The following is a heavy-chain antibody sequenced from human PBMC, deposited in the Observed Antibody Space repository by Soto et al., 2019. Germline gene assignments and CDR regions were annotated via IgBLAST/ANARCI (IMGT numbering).Heavy chain of an antibody. CDR2: IYDSGNT. Sequence: QVQLQESGPGLVKPSQTLSLTCTVSGGSISDGAYYWSWIRQPPGKGLEWIGHIYDSGNTYNNPSLNSRRTISVDPSKNHVSLNLNSVTAADTAVYYCASGLSGDKVDQWGQGTLVTVSS. D-gene: IGHD2-21*01. CDR1: GGSISDGAYY. CDR3: ASGLSGDKVDQ. V-gene: IGHV4-30-4*01. J-gene: IGHJ4*02.